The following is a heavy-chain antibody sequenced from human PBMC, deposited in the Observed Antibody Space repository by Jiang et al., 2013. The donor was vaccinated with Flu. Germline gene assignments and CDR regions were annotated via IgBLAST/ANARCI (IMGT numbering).Heavy chain of an antibody. J-gene: IGHJ5*02. CDR3: ARQDTAMVIYNWFDP. Sequence: SGAEVKKPGSSVKVSCKASGGTFSSYAISWVRQAPGQGLEWMGRIIPILGIANYAQKFQGRVTITADKSTSTAYMELSSLRSEDTAVYYCARQDTAMVIYNWFDPWGQGTLVTVSS. CDR2: IIPILGIA. D-gene: IGHD5-18*01. CDR1: GGTFSSYA. V-gene: IGHV1-69*04.